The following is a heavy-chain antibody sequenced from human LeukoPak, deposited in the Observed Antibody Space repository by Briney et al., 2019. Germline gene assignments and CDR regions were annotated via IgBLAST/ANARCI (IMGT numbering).Heavy chain of an antibody. CDR2: INWNGGSI. V-gene: IGHV3-20*04. CDR3: AKMLYGDSPGDY. CDR1: GFTFDDYG. Sequence: GGSLRLSCAASGFTFDDYGMSWVRQAPGKGLEWVSGINWNGGSIGYADSVKGRFTISRDNAKNSLYLQMNSLRAEDTALYYCAKMLYGDSPGDYWGQGTLVTVSS. J-gene: IGHJ4*02. D-gene: IGHD4-17*01.